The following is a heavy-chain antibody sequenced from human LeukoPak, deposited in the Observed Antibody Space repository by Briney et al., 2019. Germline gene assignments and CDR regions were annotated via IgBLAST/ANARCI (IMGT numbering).Heavy chain of an antibody. CDR2: ITANGTGA. V-gene: IGHV3-74*01. D-gene: IGHD1-26*01. J-gene: IGHJ1*01. CDR1: GFIFSNNW. Sequence: GGSLRLSCAASGFIFSNNWMHWVRQTPGKGLEWVSRITANGTGATYADSVKGRFTIFRDNAQNTVYLQMNSLRVEDTDVYYCVRDLQVWELQYWGQGTLVTVPS. CDR3: VRDLQVWELQY.